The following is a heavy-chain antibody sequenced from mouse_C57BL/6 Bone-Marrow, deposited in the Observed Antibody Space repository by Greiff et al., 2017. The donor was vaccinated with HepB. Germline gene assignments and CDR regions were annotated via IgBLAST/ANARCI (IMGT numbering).Heavy chain of an antibody. CDR3: ARRGSSSYWYFDV. J-gene: IGHJ1*03. D-gene: IGHD1-1*01. V-gene: IGHV5-6*01. CDR1: GFTFSSYG. Sequence: VQLKESGGDLVKPGGSLKLSCAASGFTFSSYGMSWVRQTPDKRLEWVATISSGGSYTYYPDSVKGRFTISRDNAKNTLYLQMSSLKSEDTAMYYCARRGSSSYWYFDVWGTGTTVTVSS. CDR2: ISSGGSYT.